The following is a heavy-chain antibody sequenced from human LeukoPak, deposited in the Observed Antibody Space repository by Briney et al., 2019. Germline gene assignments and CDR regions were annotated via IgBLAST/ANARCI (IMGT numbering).Heavy chain of an antibody. CDR2: IDPSDTYT. CDR3: ATGTGDIVVVVAATFSDYGMDV. J-gene: IGHJ6*04. V-gene: IGHV5-10-1*01. D-gene: IGHD2-15*01. Sequence: GESLRISCKGSGYSFTSYWISWVRQMPGKGLGWMGRIDPSDTYTNYTPSFQGHVTISADKSISTAYLQWSSLKASDTAMYYCATGTGDIVVVVAATFSDYGMDVWGKGTTVTVSS. CDR1: GYSFTSYW.